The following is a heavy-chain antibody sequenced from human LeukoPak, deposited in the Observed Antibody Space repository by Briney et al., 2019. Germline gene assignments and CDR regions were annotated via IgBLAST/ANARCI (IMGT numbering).Heavy chain of an antibody. D-gene: IGHD2-15*01. J-gene: IGHJ4*02. CDR1: GYSFTSYW. CDR3: ARARSGGSCYPEPLDY. V-gene: IGHV5-51*01. CDR2: IYPGDSDT. Sequence: GESLKISCKGSGYSFTSYWIGWVRQMPGKGLEWMGIIYPGDSDTRYSPSFQGQVTISADKSISTAYLQWSSLKASDTAMYYCARARSGGSCYPEPLDYWGQGTLVTVSS.